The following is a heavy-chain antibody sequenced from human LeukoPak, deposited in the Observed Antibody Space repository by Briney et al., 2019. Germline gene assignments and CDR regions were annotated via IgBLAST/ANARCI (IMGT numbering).Heavy chain of an antibody. CDR2: INHSGST. Sequence: SETLSLTCAVYGGSFSGYYWSWIRQPPGKGLEWIGEINHSGSTNYNPSLKSRVTISVDTSKNQFSLKLSSVTAADTAVYYCARGLILQGGPLAYWGQGTLVTVSS. D-gene: IGHD3/OR15-3a*01. CDR1: GGSFSGYY. V-gene: IGHV4-34*01. J-gene: IGHJ4*02. CDR3: ARGLILQGGPLAY.